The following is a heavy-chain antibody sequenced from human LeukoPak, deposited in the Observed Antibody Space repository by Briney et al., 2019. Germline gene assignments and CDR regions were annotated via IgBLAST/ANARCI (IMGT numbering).Heavy chain of an antibody. J-gene: IGHJ4*02. CDR2: IYTSGST. V-gene: IGHV4-61*02. Sequence: PSETLSLTCTVSGYSISSGYYWGWIRQPAGKGLEWIGRIYTSGSTNYNPSLKSRVTISVDTSKNQFSLKLSSVTAADTAVYYCATENPYCSSTSCYYDYWGQGTLVTVSS. CDR1: GYSISSGYY. CDR3: ATENPYCSSTSCYYDY. D-gene: IGHD2-2*01.